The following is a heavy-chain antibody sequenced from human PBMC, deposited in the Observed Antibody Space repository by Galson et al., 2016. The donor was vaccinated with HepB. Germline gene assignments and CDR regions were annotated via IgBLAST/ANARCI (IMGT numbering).Heavy chain of an antibody. Sequence: TLSLTCTVSGGSITSGSFYWTWIRQPAGKELEWIGRIYTSGSTNYNPSLKSRVTISVDTSKSQFSLKLSSVTAADTAVYYCARESRGSPGRRSYYYYGMDVWGKGTTVAVSS. D-gene: IGHD6-6*01. V-gene: IGHV4-61*02. J-gene: IGHJ6*04. CDR2: IYTSGST. CDR3: ARESRGSPGRRSYYYYGMDV. CDR1: GGSITSGSFY.